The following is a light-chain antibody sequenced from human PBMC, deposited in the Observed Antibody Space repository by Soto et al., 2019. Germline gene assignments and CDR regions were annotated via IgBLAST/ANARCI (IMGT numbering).Light chain of an antibody. CDR1: QGVGDR. J-gene: IGKJ1*01. CDR3: QHYGGMWT. V-gene: IGKV1-5*01. Sequence: DIQVTQSPSSLSASVGDRVTITCRASQGVGDRLGWYQQKPGNAPKRLIYDASSLESGVPSRFSGSGSGTEFILTISSLQPDDFASYCCQHYGGMWTFGQGTKVEMK. CDR2: DAS.